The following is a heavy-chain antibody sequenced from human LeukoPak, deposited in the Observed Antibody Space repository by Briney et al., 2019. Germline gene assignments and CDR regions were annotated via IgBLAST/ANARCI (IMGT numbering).Heavy chain of an antibody. CDR1: GYTFTSYG. CDR3: ARGSGGYSYYYYYGMDV. V-gene: IGHV1-18*01. D-gene: IGHD5-18*01. Sequence: ASVKVSCKASGYTFTSYGISWVRQAPGQGLEWMGWISAYNGNTNYAQKLQGRVTMTTDTSTSTAYMELRGLRSDDTAVYYCARGSGGYSYYYYYGMDVWGQGTTVTVSS. CDR2: ISAYNGNT. J-gene: IGHJ6*02.